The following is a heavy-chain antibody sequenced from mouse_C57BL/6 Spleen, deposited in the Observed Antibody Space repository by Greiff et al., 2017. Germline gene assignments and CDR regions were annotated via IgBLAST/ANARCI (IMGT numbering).Heavy chain of an antibody. V-gene: IGHV10-1*01. CDR2: IRSKSNNYAT. D-gene: IGHD2-5*01. CDR1: GFSFNTYA. Sequence: EVQRVESGGGLVQPKGSLKLSCAASGFSFNTYAMNWVRQAPGKGLEWVARIRSKSNNYATYYADSVKDRFTISRDDSESMLYLQMNNLKTEDTAMYYCVSPYSNYVWFAYWGQGTLVTVSA. J-gene: IGHJ3*01. CDR3: VSPYSNYVWFAY.